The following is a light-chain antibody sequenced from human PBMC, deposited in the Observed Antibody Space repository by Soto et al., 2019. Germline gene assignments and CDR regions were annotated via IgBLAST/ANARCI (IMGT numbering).Light chain of an antibody. J-gene: IGKJ2*01. V-gene: IGKV1-39*01. Sequence: DIQMTQSPSSLSASVGDRVTITCRASQSISSYLNWYQQKPGKAPKLLIYAASSLQSGVPSRFSGSGSGTDFTLTISSLQPEDFATYYCQQSYSTPLYTFGQGTQLAIK. CDR2: AAS. CDR3: QQSYSTPLYT. CDR1: QSISSY.